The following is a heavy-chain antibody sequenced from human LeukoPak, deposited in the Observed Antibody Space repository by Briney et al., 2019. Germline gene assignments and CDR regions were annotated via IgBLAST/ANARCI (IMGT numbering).Heavy chain of an antibody. CDR3: AREILGGFNPGAY. CDR1: LDSTTSNF. Sequence: SETLSLTCTVSLDSTTSNFWSWVRQSPGKGLEWIGEIHRSGSPNYNPSLQSRVTISIDRSRNQIALELSSVTAADTAVYYCAREILGGFNPGAYWGQGTLVTVSS. V-gene: IGHV4-4*02. J-gene: IGHJ4*02. D-gene: IGHD1-14*01. CDR2: IHRSGSP.